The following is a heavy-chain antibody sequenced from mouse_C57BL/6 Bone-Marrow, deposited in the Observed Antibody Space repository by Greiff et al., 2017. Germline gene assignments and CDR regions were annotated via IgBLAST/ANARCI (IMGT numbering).Heavy chain of an antibody. CDR1: GYTFTNYW. CDR3: ARQPSMDY. Sequence: QVHVKQSGAELVRPGTSVKMSCKASGYTFTNYWIGWAKQRPGHGLEWIGDIYPGGGYTNYNEKFKGKATLTADKSSSTAYMQFSSLTSEDSAIYYCARQPSMDYWGQGTSVTVSS. J-gene: IGHJ4*01. D-gene: IGHD6-1*01. CDR2: IYPGGGYT. V-gene: IGHV1-63*01.